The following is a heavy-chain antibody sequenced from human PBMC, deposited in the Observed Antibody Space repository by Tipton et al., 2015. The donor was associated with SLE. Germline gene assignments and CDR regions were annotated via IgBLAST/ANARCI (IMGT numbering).Heavy chain of an antibody. CDR1: GGSITSYNQY. Sequence: TLSLTCTVSGGSITSYNQYWGWIRQPPGQRLEYMASLYHSGDTYYNPSLKSRLTISMDTSKSQFSLKLTSVSAADTAVYYCAREVIEVDLALIPGAENRFYYNGMDVWGQGTTVIVSS. CDR3: AREVIEVDLALIPGAENRFYYNGMDV. J-gene: IGHJ6*02. D-gene: IGHD1-26*01. V-gene: IGHV4-39*07. CDR2: LYHSGDT.